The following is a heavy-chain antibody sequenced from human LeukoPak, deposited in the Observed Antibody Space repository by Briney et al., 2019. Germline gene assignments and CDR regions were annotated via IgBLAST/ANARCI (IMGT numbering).Heavy chain of an antibody. V-gene: IGHV3-74*01. CDR1: GFSFSGHW. D-gene: IGHD4-23*01. CDR2: ISPTGSTT. J-gene: IGHJ4*02. CDR3: ARAVGNHFDY. Sequence: PGGSLRLSCTASGFSFSGHWMHWARQLPGKGLVWVSRISPTGSTTSYADSVKGRFTISRDNAKNSLYLQMNSLRAEDTAVYYCARAVGNHFDYWGQGTLVTVSS.